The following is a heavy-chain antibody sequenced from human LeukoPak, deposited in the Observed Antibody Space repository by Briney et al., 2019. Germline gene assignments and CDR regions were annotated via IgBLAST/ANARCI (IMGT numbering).Heavy chain of an antibody. CDR3: ASSGVSMTIGGVVVIGNRFDP. Sequence: ASVNVSCKASGYTFTNHGINWVRQAPGQRLEWMGWISGYTGKSKYSQKFQGRVTMTTDTSTNSVYMELKSLTSDDTAVYYCASSGVSMTIGGVVVIGNRFDPWGQGTPVTASS. V-gene: IGHV1-18*01. D-gene: IGHD3-3*01. CDR2: ISGYTGKS. CDR1: GYTFTNHG. J-gene: IGHJ5*02.